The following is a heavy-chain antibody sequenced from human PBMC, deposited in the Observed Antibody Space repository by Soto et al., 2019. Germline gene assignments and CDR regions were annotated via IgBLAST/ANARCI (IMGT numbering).Heavy chain of an antibody. CDR1: GGSFSGYY. CDR2: INHSGRT. D-gene: IGHD2-15*01. V-gene: IGHV4-34*01. J-gene: IGHJ4*02. Sequence: QVQLQQWGAGLLKPSETLSLTCAVYGGSFSGYYWSWIRQPPGKGLEWIGEINHSGRTNYNPSLKRRVTISVDTSKNQFSLKLSSVTAADTAVYYCARAQVVVAATGRGMVDYWGQGTLVTVSS. CDR3: ARAQVVVAATGRGMVDY.